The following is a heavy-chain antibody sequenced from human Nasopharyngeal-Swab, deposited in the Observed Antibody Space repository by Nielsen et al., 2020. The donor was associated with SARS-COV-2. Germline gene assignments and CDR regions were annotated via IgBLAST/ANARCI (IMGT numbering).Heavy chain of an antibody. V-gene: IGHV3-20*01. D-gene: IGHD2-15*01. Sequence: GGSLRLSCAASGFTFSSYDVHWVRQAPGKGLEWVSGINWNGGSTGYADSVKGRFTISRDNAKNSLYLQMNSLRAEDTALYHCAREGGYCSGGSCPYYGMDVWGQGTTVTVSS. CDR1: GFTFSSYD. J-gene: IGHJ6*02. CDR3: AREGGYCSGGSCPYYGMDV. CDR2: INWNGGST.